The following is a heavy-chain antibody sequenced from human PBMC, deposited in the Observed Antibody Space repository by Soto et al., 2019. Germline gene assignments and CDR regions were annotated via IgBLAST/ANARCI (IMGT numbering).Heavy chain of an antibody. V-gene: IGHV4-59*08. CDR3: ARTPIGYCSGGTCSYWFDP. CDR1: GGSISGNY. Sequence: QVQLQESGPGLVRPSETLSLTCTVSGGSISGNYWSWIRQPPGRGLEWIGYIYYSGSTYVSPSLKSRVTMSVDTSENQFFLKLRSVTAADTAVYYCARTPIGYCSGGTCSYWFDPWGQGTLVTVSS. D-gene: IGHD2-15*01. CDR2: IYYSGST. J-gene: IGHJ5*02.